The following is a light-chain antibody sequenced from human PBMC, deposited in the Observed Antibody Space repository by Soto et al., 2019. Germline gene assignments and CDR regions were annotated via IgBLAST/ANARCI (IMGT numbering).Light chain of an antibody. CDR2: NVS. Sequence: QSALTQPASVSGSPGQSITISCTGTSSDVGAYIYVSWYQQHPGKVPKLIIYNVSNRPSGVSNRFSGSKSGNTASLTISGLRAEDEADYYCSSYTSGDSFYFGTGTKLTVL. CDR3: SSYTSGDSFY. CDR1: SSDVGAYIY. V-gene: IGLV2-14*01. J-gene: IGLJ1*01.